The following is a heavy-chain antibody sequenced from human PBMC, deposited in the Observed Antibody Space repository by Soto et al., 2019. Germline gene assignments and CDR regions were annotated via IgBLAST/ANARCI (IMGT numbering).Heavy chain of an antibody. CDR2: IFPSDSDT. CDR3: ARKDKSGYFNWFDP. J-gene: IGHJ5*02. CDR1: GYSFSTYC. Sequence: GASLKISCKGSGYSFSTYCITWVRQMPGKGLEWMGIIFPSDSDTRYSPSFQGQVTISADRSTSTVFLQWASLKASDTAVYFCARKDKSGYFNWFDPLGQGTLVTVSS. V-gene: IGHV5-51*01. D-gene: IGHD3-22*01.